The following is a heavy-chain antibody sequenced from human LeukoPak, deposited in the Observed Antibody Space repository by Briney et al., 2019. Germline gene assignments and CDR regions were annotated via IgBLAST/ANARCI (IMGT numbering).Heavy chain of an antibody. CDR3: ARVWLQGPFDY. CDR1: GYTLTSYG. CDR2: ISAYNGNT. J-gene: IGHJ4*02. V-gene: IGHV1-18*01. D-gene: IGHD5-24*01. Sequence: ASVKVSCKASGYTLTSYGISWVRQAPEQGLEWMGWISAYNGNTNYAQKLQGRVTMTTDTSTSTAYMELRSLRSDDTAVYYCARVWLQGPFDYWGQGTLVTVSS.